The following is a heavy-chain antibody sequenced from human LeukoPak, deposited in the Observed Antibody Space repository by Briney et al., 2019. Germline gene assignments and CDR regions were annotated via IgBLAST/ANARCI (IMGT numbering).Heavy chain of an antibody. V-gene: IGHV1-2*06. CDR3: ARDFSRTDAFDI. CDR1: GYTFTGYY. CDR2: INPDSGGT. J-gene: IGHJ3*02. D-gene: IGHD2/OR15-2a*01. Sequence: ASVKVSCKASGYTFTGYYIHWVRQAPGQGLEWVGRINPDSGGTNYAQTFQGRVTMSRHTSISTAYMELSSLRSDDTAVYYCARDFSRTDAFDIWGQGTIVTISS.